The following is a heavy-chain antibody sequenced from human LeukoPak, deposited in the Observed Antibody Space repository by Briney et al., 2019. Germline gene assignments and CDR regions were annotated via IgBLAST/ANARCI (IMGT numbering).Heavy chain of an antibody. V-gene: IGHV4-39*01. J-gene: IGHJ6*02. Sequence: SETLSLTCTVSGGSISSSSYYWGWIRQPPGKGLEWIGSIYYSGSTYYNPSLKSRVTISVDTSKSQFSLKLSSVTAADTAVYYCARRHLGYCSGGSCSTMYYGMDVWGQGTPVTVSS. CDR2: IYYSGST. CDR1: GGSISSSSYY. CDR3: ARRHLGYCSGGSCSTMYYGMDV. D-gene: IGHD2-15*01.